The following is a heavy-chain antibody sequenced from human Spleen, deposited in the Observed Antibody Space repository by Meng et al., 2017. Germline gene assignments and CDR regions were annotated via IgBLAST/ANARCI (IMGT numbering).Heavy chain of an antibody. CDR1: GDSISSTYW. CDR2: INHSGST. Sequence: QVQLQHWGAGLLKPSETLSLTCAVSGDSISSTYWWNWVRQTPGKGLEWIGEINHSGSTNYNPSLESRATISVDTSQNNLSLKLSSVTAADSAVYYCARGPTTMAHDFDYWGQGTLVTVSS. J-gene: IGHJ4*02. V-gene: IGHV4-4*02. CDR3: ARGPTTMAHDFDY. D-gene: IGHD4-11*01.